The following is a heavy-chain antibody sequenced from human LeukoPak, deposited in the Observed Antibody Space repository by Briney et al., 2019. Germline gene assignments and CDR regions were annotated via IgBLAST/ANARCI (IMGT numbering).Heavy chain of an antibody. Sequence: ASVKVSCKASGYTFTGYYMHWVRQAPGQGLGWMGWINPNSGGTNYAQKFQGRVTMTRDTSISTAYMELSRLRSDDTAVYYCARGEMATIAPSDYWGQGTLVTVSS. CDR1: GYTFTGYY. J-gene: IGHJ4*02. CDR3: ARGEMATIAPSDY. D-gene: IGHD5-24*01. V-gene: IGHV1-2*02. CDR2: INPNSGGT.